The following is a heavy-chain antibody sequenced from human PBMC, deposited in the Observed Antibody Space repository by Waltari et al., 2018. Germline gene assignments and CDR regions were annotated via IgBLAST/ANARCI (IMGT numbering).Heavy chain of an antibody. CDR3: ARDCLPGYSSGWYGVGWFDP. D-gene: IGHD6-19*01. CDR1: GGSISSSSYY. V-gene: IGHV4-39*07. CDR2: IYYSGST. Sequence: QLQLQESGPGLVKPSETLSLTCTVSGGSISSSSYYWGWIRQPPGKGLEWIGSIYYSGSTYYNPSLKSRVTISVDTSKNQFSLKLSSVTAADTAVYYCARDCLPGYSSGWYGVGWFDPWGQGTLVTVSS. J-gene: IGHJ5*02.